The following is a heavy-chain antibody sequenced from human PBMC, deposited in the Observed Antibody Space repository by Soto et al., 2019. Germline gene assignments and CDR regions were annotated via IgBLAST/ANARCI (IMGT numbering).Heavy chain of an antibody. CDR2: ISGSGGST. CDR1: GFTFSSYA. D-gene: IGHD3-3*01. J-gene: IGHJ4*02. V-gene: IGHV3-23*01. Sequence: GGSLRLSCAASGFTFSSYAMSWVRQAPGKGLEWVSAISGSGGSTYYADSVKGRFTISRDNSKNTRYLQMNSLRAEDTAVYYCAKGGEYTIFGNYFDYWGQGTLVTVSS. CDR3: AKGGEYTIFGNYFDY.